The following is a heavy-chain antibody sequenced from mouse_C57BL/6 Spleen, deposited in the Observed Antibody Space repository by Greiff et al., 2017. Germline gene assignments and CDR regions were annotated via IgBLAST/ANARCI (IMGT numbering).Heavy chain of an antibody. Sequence: VQLQQSGAELAKPGASVKLSCKASGYTFTSYWMHWVKQRAGQGLEWMGDINTSSGYTKYNQKFKDKATLTADKSSSTAYLQLSSLTYEDSAVYYCAREGITTVFFDYWRQGTTLTVSS. CDR2: INTSSGYT. CDR3: AREGITTVFFDY. CDR1: GYTFTSYW. V-gene: IGHV1-7*01. J-gene: IGHJ2*01. D-gene: IGHD1-1*01.